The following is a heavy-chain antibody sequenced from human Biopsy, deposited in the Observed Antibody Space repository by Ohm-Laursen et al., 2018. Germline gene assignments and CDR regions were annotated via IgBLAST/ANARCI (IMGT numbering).Heavy chain of an antibody. D-gene: IGHD5/OR15-5a*01. CDR2: INPHTGVT. Sequence: SVKVSCKASGYDFLDFHIHWVRQVPGQGLEWIGHINPHTGVTKYAQKFLDRITMTGDTSISTAYMDLSRLTSADTGIYYCARPSGGVFTIGFDPWGQGTLVIVSS. CDR3: ARPSGGVFTIGFDP. CDR1: GYDFLDFH. V-gene: IGHV1-2*05. J-gene: IGHJ5*02.